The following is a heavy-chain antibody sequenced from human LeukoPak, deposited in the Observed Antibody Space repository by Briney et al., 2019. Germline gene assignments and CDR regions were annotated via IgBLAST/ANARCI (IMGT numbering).Heavy chain of an antibody. D-gene: IGHD6-19*01. CDR2: ISSSSSYI. Sequence: GGSLRLSCAASGFTFSSYSMNWVRQAPGKGLEWVSSISSSSSYIYYADSVKGRFTISRDNAKNSLYLRMNSLRAEDTAVYYCARDRLGYSSGWYVFDYWGQGTLVTVSS. CDR1: GFTFSSYS. J-gene: IGHJ4*02. V-gene: IGHV3-21*01. CDR3: ARDRLGYSSGWYVFDY.